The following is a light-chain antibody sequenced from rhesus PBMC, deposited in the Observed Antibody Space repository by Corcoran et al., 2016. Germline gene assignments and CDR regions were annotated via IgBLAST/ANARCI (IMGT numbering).Light chain of an antibody. J-gene: IGKJ1*01. CDR1: QGISSY. CDR2: YAN. CDR3: QQGNSNPPT. Sequence: DIQMSQSPSSLSASVGDRVTITCRASQGISSYLNWYQQKPGKAPKFLIYYANILASGVPSRFSGSGSGTDFTLPISSLQPEDFATYYCQQGNSNPPTFGQGTKVEIK. V-gene: IGKV1-32*02.